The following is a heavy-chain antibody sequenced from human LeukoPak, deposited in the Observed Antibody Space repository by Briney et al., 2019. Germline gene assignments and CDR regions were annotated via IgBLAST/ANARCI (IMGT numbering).Heavy chain of an antibody. Sequence: PGGSLRLSCAASGFTFSSYSMNWVRQAPGKGLEWVGRIKSKTDGGTTDYAAPVKGRFTISRDDSKNTLFLQMNSLKPEDTAVYYCTTASRGTYSSSWYHYWGQGTLVTVSS. CDR2: IKSKTDGGTT. CDR1: GFTFSSYS. CDR3: TTASRGTYSSSWYHY. V-gene: IGHV3-15*01. D-gene: IGHD6-13*01. J-gene: IGHJ4*02.